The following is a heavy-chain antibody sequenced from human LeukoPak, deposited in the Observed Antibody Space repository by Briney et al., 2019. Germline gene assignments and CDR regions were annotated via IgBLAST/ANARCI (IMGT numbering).Heavy chain of an antibody. V-gene: IGHV4-4*07. D-gene: IGHD3-3*01. J-gene: IGHJ6*03. CDR3: ARDLGRRFLEWLPLVDV. Sequence: SETLSLTCTVSGGSISSYYWSWIRQPAGKGLEWIGRIYTSGSTNYNPSLKSRVTMSVDTSKNQFSLKLSSVTAADTAVYYCARDLGRRFLEWLPLVDVWGKGTTVTVSS. CDR2: IYTSGST. CDR1: GGSISSYY.